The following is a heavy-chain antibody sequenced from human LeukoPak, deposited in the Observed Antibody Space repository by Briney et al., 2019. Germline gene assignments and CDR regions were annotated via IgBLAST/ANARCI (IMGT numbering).Heavy chain of an antibody. D-gene: IGHD3/OR15-3a*01. J-gene: IGHJ4*02. Sequence: ASVKVSCKASGYTFTGYYMHWVRQAPGQGLEWMGWINPNSGGTNYAQKLQGRVTMTTDTSTSTAYMELRSLRSDDTAVYYCARRFEDWGSSLGYRGQGTLVTVSS. V-gene: IGHV1-2*02. CDR3: ARRFEDWGSSLGY. CDR1: GYTFTGYY. CDR2: INPNSGGT.